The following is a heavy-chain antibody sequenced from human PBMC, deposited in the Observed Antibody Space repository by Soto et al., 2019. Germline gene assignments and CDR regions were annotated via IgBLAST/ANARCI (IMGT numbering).Heavy chain of an antibody. J-gene: IGHJ3*02. V-gene: IGHV4-59*01. CDR3: ARVDIGVYSFDI. Sequence: QVQLQESGPGLVKPSETLFLTCAVSGGSITSYYWSWIRPSPGKGLEWIGYIYSGGSISYNPSLRSRVTILLDTSKNQFSLRLTSATAADTDVYYCARVDIGVYSFDIWGHGTMVTVSS. CDR1: GGSITSYY. CDR2: IYSGGSI. D-gene: IGHD2-8*01.